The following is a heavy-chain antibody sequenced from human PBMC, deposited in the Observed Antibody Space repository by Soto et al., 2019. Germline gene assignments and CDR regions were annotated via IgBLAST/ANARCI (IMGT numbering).Heavy chain of an antibody. CDR3: VKGGYNYFDY. Sequence: QVQLVESGGGVVQPGRSLRLSCAASRFTFSNYGMHWVRQTPGKGLEWVAVISYDGSNKYYADSVKGRFTISRDNSKNTLYLQMNSLRAEDTAVYYCVKGGYNYFDYWGQGTLVTVSS. CDR2: ISYDGSNK. D-gene: IGHD5-12*01. J-gene: IGHJ4*02. V-gene: IGHV3-30*18. CDR1: RFTFSNYG.